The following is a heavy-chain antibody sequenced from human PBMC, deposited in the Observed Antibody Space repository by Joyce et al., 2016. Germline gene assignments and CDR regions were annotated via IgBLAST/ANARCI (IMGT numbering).Heavy chain of an antibody. CDR3: ARDSYYDNSGDYFWWFDP. J-gene: IGHJ5*02. D-gene: IGHD3-22*01. V-gene: IGHV4-38-2*02. Sequence: QVQLQESGPGLVKPSETLSLTCDVSGYSINSGYYWGWIRQPPGKGLEWIGSISHSESTYYNPSLNGRVTISVDTSKNQFSLNLNSVTATDSAVYYCARDSYYDNSGDYFWWFDPWGQGTLVTVSS. CDR1: GYSINSGYY. CDR2: ISHSEST.